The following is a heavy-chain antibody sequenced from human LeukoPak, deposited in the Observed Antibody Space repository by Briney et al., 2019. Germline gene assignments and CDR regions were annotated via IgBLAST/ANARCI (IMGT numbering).Heavy chain of an antibody. CDR2: ITDSGRI. V-gene: IGHV4-30-4*01. CDR1: GGSIGSASNY. D-gene: IGHD2-2*02. J-gene: IGHJ4*01. Sequence: SETLSLTCAVSGGSIGSASNYWGWVRQSPGKVLEWIGHITDSGRIYDNASLRSRITLSLDVSTSQFSLDLTFVSAADTAIYYCARGGPFGTPYTVWGHGSAVVVSS. CDR3: ARGGPFGTPYTV.